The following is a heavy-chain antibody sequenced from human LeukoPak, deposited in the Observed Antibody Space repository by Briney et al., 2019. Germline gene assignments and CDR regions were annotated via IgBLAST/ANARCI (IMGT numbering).Heavy chain of an antibody. Sequence: SETLSLTCAVYGGSFSGYYWSWIRQPPGKGLEWIGEINHSGSTNYNPSLKSRVTISVDTSKNQFSLKLSSVTAADTAVYYCAREASSSWYPTYYYYGMDVWGQGTTVTVSS. V-gene: IGHV4-34*01. CDR2: INHSGST. D-gene: IGHD6-13*01. CDR1: GGSFSGYY. J-gene: IGHJ6*02. CDR3: AREASSSWYPTYYYYGMDV.